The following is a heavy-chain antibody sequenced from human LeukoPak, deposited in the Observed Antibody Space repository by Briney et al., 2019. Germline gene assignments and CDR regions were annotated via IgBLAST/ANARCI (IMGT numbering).Heavy chain of an antibody. J-gene: IGHJ6*02. V-gene: IGHV1-69*04. D-gene: IGHD2-2*01. Sequence: SVKVSCKASGGTFSSYAISWVRQAPGQGLEWMGRIIPILGIANYAQKFQGRVTITADKSTSTAYMELSSLRSEDTAVYYCARSIVGYCSSTSCYSAGYYYYYGMDVWGQGSTVTVSS. CDR2: IIPILGIA. CDR1: GGTFSSYA. CDR3: ARSIVGYCSSTSCYSAGYYYYYGMDV.